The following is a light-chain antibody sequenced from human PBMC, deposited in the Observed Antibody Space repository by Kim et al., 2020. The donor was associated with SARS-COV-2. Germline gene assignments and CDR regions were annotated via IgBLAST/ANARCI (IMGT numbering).Light chain of an antibody. J-gene: IGKJ2*01. V-gene: IGKV1-5*01. Sequence: SASVGDRVTITCRASQSISSWLAWYQQKPGKAPNLLIYNASSLQSGVPSRFSGSGSGTEFTLTISSLQPDDFATYSCQQYNSYPYTFGQGTKLEI. CDR2: NAS. CDR3: QQYNSYPYT. CDR1: QSISSW.